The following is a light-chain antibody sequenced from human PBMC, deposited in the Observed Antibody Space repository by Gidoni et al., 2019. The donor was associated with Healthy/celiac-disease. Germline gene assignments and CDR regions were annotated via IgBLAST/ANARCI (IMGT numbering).Light chain of an antibody. CDR2: QDS. CDR3: QAWDSSTANYI. Sequence: SYELTQPPSVSVSPGQTASITCSGDKLGDKYACWYQQKPGQSPVLVSYQDSKRPSGIPERFSGSNSGNTATLTISGTQAMDKADYYCQAWDSSTANYIFGTGTKVTVL. V-gene: IGLV3-1*01. J-gene: IGLJ1*01. CDR1: KLGDKY.